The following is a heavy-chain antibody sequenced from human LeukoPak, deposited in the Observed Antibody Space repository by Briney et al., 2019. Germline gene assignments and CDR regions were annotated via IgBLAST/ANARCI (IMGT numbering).Heavy chain of an antibody. V-gene: IGHV3-53*01. J-gene: IGHJ3*01. D-gene: IGHD2-15*01. Sequence: GGSLRLACTASGFTVRSNYMSWVRQSPRKGLEWVSIMYSGGSTDYADSVKGRFIISRDHSKNTLYLQMNSLRAEDTAVYYCARDRYCSGGSCYGDAFDLWGQGTMVTVSS. CDR2: MYSGGST. CDR3: ARDRYCSGGSCYGDAFDL. CDR1: GFTVRSNY.